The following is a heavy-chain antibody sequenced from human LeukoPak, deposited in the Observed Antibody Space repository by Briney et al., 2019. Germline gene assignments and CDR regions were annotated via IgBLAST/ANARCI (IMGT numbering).Heavy chain of an antibody. J-gene: IGHJ4*02. V-gene: IGHV1-69*13. CDR1: GGTFSSYA. D-gene: IGHD2-2*01. CDR3: ARPKEYQLLWGFDY. Sequence: EASVKVSCKASGGTFSSYAISWVRQAPGQGLEWMGGIIPIFGTANYAQKFQGRVTITADESTSTAYMELSSLRSEDTAVYYCARPKEYQLLWGFDYWGQGTLVTVSS. CDR2: IIPIFGTA.